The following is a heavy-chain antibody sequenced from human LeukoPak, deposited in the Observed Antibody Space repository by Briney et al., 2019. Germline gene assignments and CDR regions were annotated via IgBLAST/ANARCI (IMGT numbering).Heavy chain of an antibody. CDR3: ASVRWYGVPGDY. V-gene: IGHV3-69-1*01. CDR1: GYIFSEHA. D-gene: IGHD6-13*01. CDR2: IGSDNKP. Sequence: GGSLRLSCEACGYIFSEHACNYLRQAPGQGLEWVSSIGSDNKPHYSESVKGRFAISRDNSKSMLFLQLNSLRAKDTAVYYCASVRWYGVPGDYWGQGTLVTVSS. J-gene: IGHJ4*02.